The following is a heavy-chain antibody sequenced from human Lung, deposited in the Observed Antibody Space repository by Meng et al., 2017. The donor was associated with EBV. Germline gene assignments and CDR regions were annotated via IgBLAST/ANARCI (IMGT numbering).Heavy chain of an antibody. CDR1: GGSISSGGYY. Sequence: VPLQGSGPGLVKPSQTLSLTCTVSGGSISSGGYYWSWIRQHPGKGLEWIGYIYYSGSTYYNPSLKNRVTISVDTSKNQFSLKLSSVTAADTAVYYCAATVNDGYFDYWGQGTLVTVSS. J-gene: IGHJ4*02. V-gene: IGHV4-31*03. CDR2: IYYSGST. D-gene: IGHD4-11*01. CDR3: AATVNDGYFDY.